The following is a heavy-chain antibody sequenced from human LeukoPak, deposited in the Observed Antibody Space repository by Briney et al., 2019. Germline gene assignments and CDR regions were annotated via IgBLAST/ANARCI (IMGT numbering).Heavy chain of an antibody. CDR1: GYSISSGYY. CDR3: ARDRTGYSYGPKTQNYYYYYMDV. D-gene: IGHD5-18*01. Sequence: SETLSLTCTVSGYSISSGYYWGWIRQPPGKGLEWIGSIYHSGSTYYNPSLKSRVTISVDTSKNQFSLKLSSVTAADTAVYCCARDRTGYSYGPKTQNYYYYYMDVWGKGTTVTISS. CDR2: IYHSGST. J-gene: IGHJ6*03. V-gene: IGHV4-38-2*02.